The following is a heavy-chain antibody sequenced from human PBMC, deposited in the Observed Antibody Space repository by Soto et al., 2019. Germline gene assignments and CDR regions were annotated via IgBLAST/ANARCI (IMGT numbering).Heavy chain of an antibody. CDR2: ISSNGVTT. CDR3: VKGVNYDFWTGYSTYLFDY. CDR1: GFTFTNYA. Sequence: GGSLRLSCSASGFTFTNYAMHWVRQAPGEGLQYVSAISSNGVTTYYTDSVKDRFTISRDNSRNTLYLQMSSLRAEDTAVYYCVKGVNYDFWTGYSTYLFDYWGQGTLVTVSS. V-gene: IGHV3-64D*08. J-gene: IGHJ4*02. D-gene: IGHD3-3*01.